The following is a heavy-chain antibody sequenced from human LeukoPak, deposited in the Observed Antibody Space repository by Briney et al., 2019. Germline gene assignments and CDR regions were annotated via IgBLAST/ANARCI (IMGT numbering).Heavy chain of an antibody. CDR2: ISNSGST. D-gene: IGHD2-15*01. J-gene: IGHJ6*03. CDR1: GGPITSHY. Sequence: SETLSLTCTVSGGPITSHYWTWIRQSPVKGLEWIGDISNSGSTSYNPSLKRRVTISIDTSKNQFSLKLSSVTAADTAVYYCGRDAVVGYSSYYYMDVGGKGTRVTVSS. V-gene: IGHV4-59*11. CDR3: GRDAVVGYSSYYYMDV.